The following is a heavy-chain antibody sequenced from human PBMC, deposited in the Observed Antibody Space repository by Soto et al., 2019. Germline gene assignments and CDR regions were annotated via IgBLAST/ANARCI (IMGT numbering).Heavy chain of an antibody. CDR1: GGSISSYY. D-gene: IGHD5-12*01. CDR3: ASGEYSGYDWDFDY. CDR2: IYYSGST. Sequence: SETLSLTCTVSGGSISSYYWSWIRQPPGKGLEWIGYIYYSGSTNYNPSLKSRVTISVDTSKNQFSLKLSSVTAADTAVYYCASGEYSGYDWDFDYWGQGTLVTVSS. J-gene: IGHJ4*02. V-gene: IGHV4-59*01.